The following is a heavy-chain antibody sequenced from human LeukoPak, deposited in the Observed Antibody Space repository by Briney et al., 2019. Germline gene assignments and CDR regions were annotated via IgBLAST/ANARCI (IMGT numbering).Heavy chain of an antibody. CDR2: ISWNSGNI. CDR1: GFKFYDYA. Sequence: PGGSLRLSCAASGFKFYDYAMHWVRHVPGKGLEWVSIISWNSGNIAYADSVKGRFTISRDNANNSLSLQMNSLRVEDTALYYCAKDISPNHSNALPSWGQGTLVIVSS. J-gene: IGHJ4*02. D-gene: IGHD3-16*01. V-gene: IGHV3-9*01. CDR3: AKDISPNHSNALPS.